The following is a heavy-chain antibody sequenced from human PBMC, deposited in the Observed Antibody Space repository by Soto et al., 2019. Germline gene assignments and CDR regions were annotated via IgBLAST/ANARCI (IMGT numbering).Heavy chain of an antibody. D-gene: IGHD6-6*01. J-gene: IGHJ3*02. Sequence: SEPLSLTCTVSGGSISSGDYYWSWIRQPPGKGLEWIGYIYYSGSTNYNPSLKSRVTISVDTSKNQFSLKLSSVTAADTAVYYCARAGGRVAARRAFDIWGQGTMVTVSS. V-gene: IGHV4-61*08. CDR2: IYYSGST. CDR1: GGSISSGDYY. CDR3: ARAGGRVAARRAFDI.